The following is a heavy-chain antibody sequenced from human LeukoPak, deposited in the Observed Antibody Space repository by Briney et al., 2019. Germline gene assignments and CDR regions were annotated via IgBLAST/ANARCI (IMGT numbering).Heavy chain of an antibody. V-gene: IGHV4-34*01. CDR1: GGAFSGYY. D-gene: IGHD4-17*01. CDR3: ARGLDITAVTPWLY. J-gene: IGHJ4*02. Sequence: PSETLSLTCAVYGGAFSGYYWSWIRQPPGKGLEWIGEINHSGNTNYNPSLKSRVTISVDTSKNQFSLKLSSVTAADTAVYYCARGLDITAVTPWLYWGQGTLVTVSS. CDR2: INHSGNT.